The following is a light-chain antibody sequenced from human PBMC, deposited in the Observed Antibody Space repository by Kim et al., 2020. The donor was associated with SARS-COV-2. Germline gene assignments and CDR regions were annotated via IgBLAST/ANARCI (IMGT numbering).Light chain of an antibody. Sequence: VSPAESATLSCRASQSISNNLAWYQQKPGQAPRLLIFGASTRATGIPARFSGSGSGTEFTLTFSSLQSEDSAVYYCQQYTNLPLTFGGGTKMDIK. CDR1: QSISNN. J-gene: IGKJ4*01. CDR3: QQYTNLPLT. V-gene: IGKV3-15*01. CDR2: GAS.